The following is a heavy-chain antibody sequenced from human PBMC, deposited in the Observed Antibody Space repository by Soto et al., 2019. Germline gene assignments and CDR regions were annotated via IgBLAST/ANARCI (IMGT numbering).Heavy chain of an antibody. CDR2: ISDDGTNT. V-gene: IGHV3-30-3*01. CDR3: AREVYDDFWIGFNTHPYYFDD. Sequence: QVQLVESGGGVVQPGRSLRLSCAASGFTFNRHTMHWVRQAPGKGLEWVAAISDDGTNTYYADSVKGRFTISRDNSRNKRYLQMNSLRSEDTDVHHCAREVYDDFWIGFNTHPYYFDDRGQGTLVTVSS. D-gene: IGHD3-3*01. J-gene: IGHJ4*02. CDR1: GFTFNRHT.